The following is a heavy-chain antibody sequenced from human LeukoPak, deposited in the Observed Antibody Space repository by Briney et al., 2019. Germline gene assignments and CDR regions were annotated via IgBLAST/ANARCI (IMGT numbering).Heavy chain of an antibody. CDR3: ALDSSGWSDDSFDI. J-gene: IGHJ3*02. D-gene: IGHD6-13*01. CDR2: IYYSGST. V-gene: IGHV4-59*01. CDR1: GASISFYY. Sequence: SETLSLTCTASGASISFYYWSWIRQPPGKGLEWIGYIYYSGSTNYNPSLKSRVTMSIDTPKNQFSLNLNSVTAADTAVYYCALDSSGWSDDSFDIWGHGTMVTVSS.